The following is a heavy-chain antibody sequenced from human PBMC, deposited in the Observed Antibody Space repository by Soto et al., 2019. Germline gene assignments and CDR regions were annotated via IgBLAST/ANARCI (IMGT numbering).Heavy chain of an antibody. Sequence: PGESLKISCKGSGYSFTSYWISWVRQMPGKGLEWMGRIDPSDSYTNYSPSFQGHVTISADKSISTAYLQWSSLKASDTAMYYCASPSGWTGAAHGMDVWGQGTTVTVSS. J-gene: IGHJ6*02. CDR1: GYSFTSYW. V-gene: IGHV5-10-1*01. CDR3: ASPSGWTGAAHGMDV. CDR2: IDPSDSYT. D-gene: IGHD6-19*01.